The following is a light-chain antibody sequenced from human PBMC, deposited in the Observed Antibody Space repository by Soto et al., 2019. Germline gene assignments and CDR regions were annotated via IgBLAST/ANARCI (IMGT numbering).Light chain of an antibody. J-gene: IGKJ4*01. Sequence: EIVLTQSPGTLSLSPGERATLSCRASQSVSSSYLAWYQKTPGQAPRLLIYGASIRATGLPDRCSGSGAGAYFPLTSSRLSHDDVAFYCWQQYSSSPLTFGGGTKVEIK. CDR1: QSVSSSY. V-gene: IGKV3-20*01. CDR2: GAS. CDR3: QQYSSSPLT.